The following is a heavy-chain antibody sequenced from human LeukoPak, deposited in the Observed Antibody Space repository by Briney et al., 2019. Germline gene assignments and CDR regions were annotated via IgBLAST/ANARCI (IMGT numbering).Heavy chain of an antibody. J-gene: IGHJ5*02. CDR3: ARGSGGYYLLYNWFDP. CDR1: GFTFSSYW. V-gene: IGHV3-7*03. Sequence: GGSLRLSCAASGFTFSSYWMSWVRQAAGKGLEWVANIKQDGGEKYYVDSVKGRFTISRDNAKNSLYLQMNSLRAEDTAVYYCARGSGGYYLLYNWFDPWGQGTLVTVSS. CDR2: IKQDGGEK. D-gene: IGHD3-10*01.